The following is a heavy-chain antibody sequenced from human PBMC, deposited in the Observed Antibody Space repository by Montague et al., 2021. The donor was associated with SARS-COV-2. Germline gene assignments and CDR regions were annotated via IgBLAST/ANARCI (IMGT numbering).Heavy chain of an antibody. CDR3: ARAWRYGDYSGVHFAP. J-gene: IGHJ5*02. CDR2: IYNSANT. CDR1: GGSISTTNYY. D-gene: IGHD4-17*01. V-gene: IGHV4-39*07. Sequence: SETLSLTCTVSGGSISTTNYYWAWIRQPPGKGLEWVGSIYNSANTYYTPSLESRLTMSVDTSKNQFSLKLRSVTAADAAVYHCARAWRYGDYSGVHFAPWGQGTLVTVSS.